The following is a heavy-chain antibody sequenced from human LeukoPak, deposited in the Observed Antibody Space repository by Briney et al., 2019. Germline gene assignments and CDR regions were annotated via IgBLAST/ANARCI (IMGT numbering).Heavy chain of an antibody. D-gene: IGHD2-15*01. CDR2: INWNGGST. CDR3: ARAGICCSGGSCYSWFDP. Sequence: GGSLRLSCAASGFTFDDYGMSWVRQAPGKGLEWVSGINWNGGSTGYADSVKGRFTISRDNAKNSLYLQMNSLRAEDTALYYCARAGICCSGGSCYSWFDPWGQGTLVTVSS. V-gene: IGHV3-20*04. J-gene: IGHJ5*02. CDR1: GFTFDDYG.